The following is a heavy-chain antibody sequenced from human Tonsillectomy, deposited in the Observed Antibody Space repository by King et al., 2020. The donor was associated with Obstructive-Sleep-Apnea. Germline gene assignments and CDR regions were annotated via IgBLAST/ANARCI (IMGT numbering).Heavy chain of an antibody. CDR3: ARESSGWH. CDR2: ISSSSSYI. V-gene: IGHV3-21*01. Sequence: VQLVESGGGLVKPGGSLRLSCAASGFTFSSYSMNWVRQAPGQGLEWVSSISSSSSYIYYADSVKGRLTISRDNAKNSLYLQMNSRRAEDTAVYYCARESSGWHWGQGTLVTVSS. J-gene: IGHJ4*02. CDR1: GFTFSSYS. D-gene: IGHD6-19*01.